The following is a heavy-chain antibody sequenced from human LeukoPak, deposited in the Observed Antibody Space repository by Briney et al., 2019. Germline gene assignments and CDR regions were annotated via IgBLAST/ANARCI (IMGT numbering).Heavy chain of an antibody. V-gene: IGHV3-72*01. D-gene: IGHD4/OR15-4a*01. CDR1: GFTFSDHY. CDR2: ARNRRNGYST. CDR3: ARIMRVDYGTYYFDY. J-gene: IGHJ4*02. Sequence: GGSLRLSCAASGFTFSDHYIDWVRQAPGKGLEWVGRARNRRNGYSTQYAAFVKGRFTFSRDDSENTVYLQMNSLKTEDTAVYFCARIMRVDYGTYYFDYWGPGTLVTVSS.